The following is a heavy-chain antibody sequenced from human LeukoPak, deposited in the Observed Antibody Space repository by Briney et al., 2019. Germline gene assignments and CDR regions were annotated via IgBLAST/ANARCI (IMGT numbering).Heavy chain of an antibody. D-gene: IGHD3-10*01. CDR3: ARVRNVMDYYGSGSLHY. CDR2: ISDSGRTK. V-gene: IGHV3-48*03. CDR1: GFTFSSYA. J-gene: IGHJ4*02. Sequence: GGSLRLSCAASGFTFSSYAMNWVRQAPGKGLEWVSYISDSGRTKYYADSVKGRFTISRDNAKNSLYLQMDSLRAEDTAVYYCARVRNVMDYYGSGSLHYWGQGTLVTVSS.